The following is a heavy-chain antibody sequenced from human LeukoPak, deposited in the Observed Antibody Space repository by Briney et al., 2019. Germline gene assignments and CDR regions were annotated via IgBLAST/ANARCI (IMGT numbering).Heavy chain of an antibody. CDR1: GFTFSSYA. CDR3: ARDPRGWYNCFFVYYYYGMDG. V-gene: IGHV3-30*04. Sequence: GRSLRPSCSPSGFTFSSYAMHWVRHAPGKGLEWVAVISYDGSNKYYADSVKGRFTISRDNSKNTLYLQMRSLRADDTAAYYCARDPRGWYNCFFVYYYYGMDGWGQGPTVTASS. J-gene: IGHJ6*02. D-gene: IGHD6-19*01. CDR2: ISYDGSNK.